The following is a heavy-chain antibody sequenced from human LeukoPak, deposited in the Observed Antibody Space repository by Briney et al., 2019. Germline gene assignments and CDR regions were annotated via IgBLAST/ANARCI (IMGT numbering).Heavy chain of an antibody. CDR3: ARDSQGVVGINDF. CDR1: GYTFTGYY. V-gene: IGHV1-2*02. CDR2: IYPNSGGT. D-gene: IGHD3-3*01. J-gene: IGHJ4*02. Sequence: ASVKVSCKACGYTFTGYYMYWMRQAPGQGLEWMGWIYPNSGGTNYAQKFQGRVTMTRDTSISTAYMELSRLRSDDTAVYYCARDSQGVVGINDFWGQGTLVTVSS.